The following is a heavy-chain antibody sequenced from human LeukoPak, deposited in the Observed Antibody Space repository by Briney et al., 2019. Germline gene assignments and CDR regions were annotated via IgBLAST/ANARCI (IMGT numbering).Heavy chain of an antibody. CDR1: GGSFSGYY. D-gene: IGHD5-12*01. CDR2: INHSGST. V-gene: IGHV4-34*01. Sequence: SETLSLTCAVYGGSFSGYYWSWIRQPPGKGLEWIGEINHSGSTNYNPSLKSRVTISVDTSKNQFSLKLSSVTAADTAVYYCARRNGQDIVATFRRRYYFDYWGQGTLVTVSS. J-gene: IGHJ4*02. CDR3: ARRNGQDIVATFRRRYYFDY.